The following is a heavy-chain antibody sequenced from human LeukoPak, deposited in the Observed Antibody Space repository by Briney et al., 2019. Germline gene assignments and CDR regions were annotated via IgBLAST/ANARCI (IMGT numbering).Heavy chain of an antibody. V-gene: IGHV3-30*18. CDR1: GFTFSSYG. Sequence: GRSLRLSCAASGFTFSSYGMHWVRQAPGKGLEWVAVISYDGSNKYYEDSVKGRFTISRDNSKNTLYLQMNSLRAEDTAVYYCAKGESGYDLGDYYYGMDVWGQGTTVTVSS. D-gene: IGHD5-12*01. CDR2: ISYDGSNK. J-gene: IGHJ6*02. CDR3: AKGESGYDLGDYYYGMDV.